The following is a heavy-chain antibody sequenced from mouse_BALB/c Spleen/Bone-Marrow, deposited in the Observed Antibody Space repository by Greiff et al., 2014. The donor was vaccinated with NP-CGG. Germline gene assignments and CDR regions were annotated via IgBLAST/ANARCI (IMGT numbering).Heavy chain of an antibody. J-gene: IGHJ1*01. CDR1: GFTFTDYY. CDR3: ARDRTTANLYWYFDV. V-gene: IGHV7-3*02. D-gene: IGHD1-2*01. CDR2: IRNKANGYTT. Sequence: DVKLVESGGGLVQPGGSLRLSCATSGFTFTDYYMSWVRQPPGKALEWLGFIRNKANGYTTEYSASVKGRFTISRDNSQSILYLQMNTLRAEDSATYYCARDRTTANLYWYFDVWGAGTTVTVSS.